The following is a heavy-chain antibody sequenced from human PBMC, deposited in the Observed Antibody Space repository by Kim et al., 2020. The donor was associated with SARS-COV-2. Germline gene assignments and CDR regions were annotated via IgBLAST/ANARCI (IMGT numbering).Heavy chain of an antibody. Sequence: SETLSLTRAVSGGSISSTKWWSWVRQSPGKGLEWIGEIHYSGSTNYNPSLKSRVTISVDKSKNQFSLSLNSVTAADAAVYYCARVPKYPTVWFDYWGQGTLVTVSS. V-gene: IGHV4-4*02. CDR3: ARVPKYPTVWFDY. D-gene: IGHD3-16*01. CDR2: IHYSGST. J-gene: IGHJ4*02. CDR1: GGSISSTKW.